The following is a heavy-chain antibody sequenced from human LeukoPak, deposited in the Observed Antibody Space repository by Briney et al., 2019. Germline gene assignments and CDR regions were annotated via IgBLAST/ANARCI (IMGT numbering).Heavy chain of an antibody. CDR2: IYYSGST. D-gene: IGHD1-20*01. J-gene: IGHJ3*02. CDR3: ARSGITGLPAGAFDI. V-gene: IGHV4-59*01. Sequence: SETLSLTCTVSGGSISSYYWSWIRQPPGKGLEWIGYIYYSGSTNYNPSLKSRVTISVDTSKNQFSLKLSSVTAADTAVYYCARSGITGLPAGAFDIWGQGTMVTVSS. CDR1: GGSISSYY.